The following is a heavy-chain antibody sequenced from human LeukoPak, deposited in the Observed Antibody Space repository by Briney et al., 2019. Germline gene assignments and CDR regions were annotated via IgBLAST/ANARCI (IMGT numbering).Heavy chain of an antibody. Sequence: GGSLRLSRAASGFTLSNAWMSWGRQAPGKGRERVGRIKSKIDGGTVDYVPPGKGRLTIERDDSKNTLYLQMDSLQTEDTAVYYCTTQLLWFGGYSSYDYWGQGTLVTVSS. J-gene: IGHJ4*02. CDR3: TTQLLWFGGYSSYDY. CDR2: IKSKIDGGTV. V-gene: IGHV3-15*01. D-gene: IGHD3-10*01. CDR1: GFTLSNAW.